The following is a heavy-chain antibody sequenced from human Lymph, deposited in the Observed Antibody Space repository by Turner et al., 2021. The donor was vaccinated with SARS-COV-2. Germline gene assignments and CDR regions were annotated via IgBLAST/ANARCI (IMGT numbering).Heavy chain of an antibody. J-gene: IGHJ6*02. CDR3: ARVVGGFGELGYYYYYGMDV. V-gene: IGHV1-69*10. CDR1: GGTFSSYA. CDR2: IIPILRIA. D-gene: IGHD3-10*01. Sequence: QVQLVQSGAEVKKPGSSVKVSCKASGGTFSSYAISWVRQAPGQGLGWMGGIIPILRIATYAQKFQGRVTITADKSTSTAYMELSSLGSEDAAVFYCARVVGGFGELGYYYYYGMDVWGQGTTVTVSS.